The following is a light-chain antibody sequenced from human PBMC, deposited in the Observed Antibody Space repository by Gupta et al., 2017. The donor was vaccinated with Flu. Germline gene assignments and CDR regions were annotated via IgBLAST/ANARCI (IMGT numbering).Light chain of an antibody. CDR3: PAYDGSINGFV. V-gene: IGLV1-40*01. J-gene: IGLJ3*02. Sequence: QSGLTQPPPLSAAPGQRVSISCTGGTSNMGGGSDVYWYQQLPGKAPRLIFYCNMRRPSGVPERFSGSKAGTSASLTISGLEAADEGDYYCPAYDGSINGFVFGGGTRLTVL. CDR1: TSNMGGGSD. CDR2: CNM.